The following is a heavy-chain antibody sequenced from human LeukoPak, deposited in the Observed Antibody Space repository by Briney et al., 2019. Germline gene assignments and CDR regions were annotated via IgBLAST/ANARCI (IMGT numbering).Heavy chain of an antibody. Sequence: GGSLRLSCAASGFTFNTYTMNWVRQAPGKGLEWVSYISGSSGIIDYADSVRGRFTISRDNSKNTLYLQMNSLRAEDTAVYYCAKATSRFVVYYFDYWGQGTLVTVSS. CDR2: ISGSSGII. J-gene: IGHJ4*02. CDR3: AKATSRFVVYYFDY. D-gene: IGHD5-12*01. CDR1: GFTFNTYT. V-gene: IGHV3-48*01.